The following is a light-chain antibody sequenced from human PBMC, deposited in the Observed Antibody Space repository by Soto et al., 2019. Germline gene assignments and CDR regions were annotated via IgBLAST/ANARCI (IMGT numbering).Light chain of an antibody. CDR1: SSAVGGYNY. V-gene: IGLV2-14*03. J-gene: IGLJ1*01. Sequence: QSVLTQPASLSGSPGQSITISCTGTSSAVGGYNYVSWYQHHPGKAPKLMIYDVSNRPSGVSNRFSGSKSGNTASLTISGLQAEDEADYYCSSYTTSSTYVFGTGTKVTVL. CDR2: DVS. CDR3: SSYTTSSTYV.